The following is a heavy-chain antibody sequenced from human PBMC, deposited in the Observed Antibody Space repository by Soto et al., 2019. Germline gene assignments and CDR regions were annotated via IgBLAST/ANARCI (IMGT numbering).Heavy chain of an antibody. D-gene: IGHD1-26*01. J-gene: IGHJ4*02. CDR1: GGSISVYY. V-gene: IGHV4-59*01. Sequence: SETLSLTCTISGGSISVYYWSWVRQPPGHELEWIGYIYASGSPYYNPSLRSRVTISADTSKNQFSLKLTSPTAADTAVYYCARGVGSSPPRYWGRGTLVTVSS. CDR3: ARGVGSSPPRY. CDR2: IYASGSP.